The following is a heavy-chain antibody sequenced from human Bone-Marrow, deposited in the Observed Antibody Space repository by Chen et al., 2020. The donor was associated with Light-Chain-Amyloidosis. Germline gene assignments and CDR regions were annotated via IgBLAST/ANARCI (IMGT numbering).Heavy chain of an antibody. D-gene: IGHD4-17*01. J-gene: IGHJ6*02. CDR1: GFSIDTDW. Sequence: EVQLVESGGGLVQPGGSLRLSCAASGFSIDTDWLHWVRQAPGKGLVWVSRISGDGSSRSYADSVKGRFTISRDNVKNILYLEMNSLRVEDTATYYCARDLTTVTVWGQGTTVTVSS. CDR2: ISGDGSSR. CDR3: ARDLTTVTV. V-gene: IGHV3-74*01.